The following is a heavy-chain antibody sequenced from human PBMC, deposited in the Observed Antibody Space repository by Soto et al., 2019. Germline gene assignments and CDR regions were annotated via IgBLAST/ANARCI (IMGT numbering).Heavy chain of an antibody. CDR1: GGSISSSSYY. CDR2: IFYSGST. J-gene: IGHJ4*02. Sequence: PSETLSLTCTVSGGSISSSSYYWGWIRQPPGKGLEWIVSIFYSGSTYYNPSLKSRVTISLDTSKNQFSLKLTSVTAADTAVYYCARDKITGLFDYWGQGTLVTVSS. CDR3: ARDKITGLFDY. D-gene: IGHD2-8*02. V-gene: IGHV4-39*07.